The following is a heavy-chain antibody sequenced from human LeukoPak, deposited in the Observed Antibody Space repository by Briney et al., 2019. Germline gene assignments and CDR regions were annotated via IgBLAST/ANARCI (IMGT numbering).Heavy chain of an antibody. J-gene: IGHJ3*02. CDR1: GGSISTYY. D-gene: IGHD1-1*01. CDR3: ARRVATTGIYAYDI. CDR2: IYYSGST. V-gene: IGHV4-59*01. Sequence: SETLSLTCTVSGGSISTYYWTWIRQPPGKGLEWIGYIYYSGSTNYNPSLKSRVTISLDTSKNQFSLKLNSVTAADTAVYYCARRVATTGIYAYDIWGQGTMVTVSS.